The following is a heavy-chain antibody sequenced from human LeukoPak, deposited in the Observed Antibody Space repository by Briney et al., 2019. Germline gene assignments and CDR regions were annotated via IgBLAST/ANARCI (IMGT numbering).Heavy chain of an antibody. V-gene: IGHV1-69*06. D-gene: IGHD3-22*01. CDR3: ARDQYAHYYDSSGYYVAYYFDY. J-gene: IGHJ4*02. CDR1: GGTFSSYA. CDR2: IIPIFGTA. Sequence: SVKVSCKASGGTFSSYAISWVRQAPGQGLEWMGGIIPIFGTAIYAQKFQGRVTMTEDTSTDTAYMELSSLRSEDTAVYYCARDQYAHYYDSSGYYVAYYFDYWGQGTLVTVSS.